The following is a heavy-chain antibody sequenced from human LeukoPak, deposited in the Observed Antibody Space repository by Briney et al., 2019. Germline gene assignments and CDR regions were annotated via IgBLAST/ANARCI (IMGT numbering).Heavy chain of an antibody. CDR3: ARDSGGGVYYGGRYFDY. J-gene: IGHJ4*02. D-gene: IGHD3-10*01. Sequence: GGSLRLSCAASGFTFSDYCMSWIRQAPGKGLEWVSYISSSDSSVYYADSVRGRFTISRDNAKNSLYLQMNSLRAEDTAVYYCARDSGGGVYYGGRYFDYWGQGTLVTVSS. CDR1: GFTFSDYC. V-gene: IGHV3-11*01. CDR2: ISSSDSSV.